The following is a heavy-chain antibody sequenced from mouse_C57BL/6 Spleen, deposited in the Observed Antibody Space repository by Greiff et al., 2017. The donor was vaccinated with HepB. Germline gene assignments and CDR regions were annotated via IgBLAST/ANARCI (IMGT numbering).Heavy chain of an antibody. Sequence: VQLQQSGPELVKPGASVKISCKASGYAFSSSWMNWVKQRPGKGLEWIGRIYPGDGDTNYNGKFKGKATLTADKSSSTAYMQLSNLTSEDSAVYFCARGAQATGFDDWGQGTTLTVSS. CDR1: GYAFSSSW. J-gene: IGHJ2*01. CDR2: IYPGDGDT. D-gene: IGHD3-2*02. V-gene: IGHV1-82*01. CDR3: ARGAQATGFDD.